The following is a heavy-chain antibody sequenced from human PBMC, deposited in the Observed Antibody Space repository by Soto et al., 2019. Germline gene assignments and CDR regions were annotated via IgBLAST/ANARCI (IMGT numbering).Heavy chain of an antibody. J-gene: IGHJ4*02. Sequence: ESGGGVVQPGRSLRLSCAASGFTFSSYAMHWVRQAPGKGLEWVAVISYDGSNKYYADSVKGRFTISRDNSKNTLYLQMNSLRAEDTAVYYCARSYDYAWGSYRYPVYWGQGTLVTVSS. CDR3: ARSYDYAWGSYRYPVY. V-gene: IGHV3-30-3*01. CDR1: GFTFSSYA. D-gene: IGHD3-16*02. CDR2: ISYDGSNK.